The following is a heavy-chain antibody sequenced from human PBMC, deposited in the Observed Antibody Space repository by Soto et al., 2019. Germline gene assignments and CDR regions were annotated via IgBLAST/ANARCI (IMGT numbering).Heavy chain of an antibody. CDR3: ARDRIPKRGDAFDL. J-gene: IGHJ3*01. CDR1: GGTFSTYI. CDR2: IIPIPDIT. Sequence: QVQLVQSGAEVRKPGSSVKVSCKAPGGTFSTYIISWVRQAPGQGLEWMGRIIPIPDITNYAQKFQGRVTVTADRSTSTAYMELTSLKSEDKDVYYCARDRIPKRGDAFDLWGQGTMVTVSS. V-gene: IGHV1-69*08. D-gene: IGHD2-21*01.